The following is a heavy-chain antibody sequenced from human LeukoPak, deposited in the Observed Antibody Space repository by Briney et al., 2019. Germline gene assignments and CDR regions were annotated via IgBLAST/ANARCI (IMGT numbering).Heavy chain of an antibody. CDR3: ARERWGIGAVAGTEPFDY. V-gene: IGHV4-39*07. CDR1: GVSISTSRYY. J-gene: IGHJ4*02. D-gene: IGHD6-19*01. Sequence: SETLSLTCTVSGVSISTSRYYWGWIRQPPGKGLEWIGSIYYSGSPYYNPSLKSRVTISVDTSKNQFSLKLSSVTAADTAVYYCARERWGIGAVAGTEPFDYWGQGTLVTVSS. CDR2: IYYSGSP.